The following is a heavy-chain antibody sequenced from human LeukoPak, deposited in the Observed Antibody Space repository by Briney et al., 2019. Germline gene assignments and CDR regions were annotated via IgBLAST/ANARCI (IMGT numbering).Heavy chain of an antibody. J-gene: IGHJ4*02. CDR1: GGSISSSNYY. CDR3: ARHSSVTTVVFHY. D-gene: IGHD4-23*01. CDR2: IYYSGST. Sequence: SETLSLTCTVSGGSISSSNYYWGWIRQPPGKGLEWIGSIYYSGSTYYNPSLKSRVTISVDTSKRQFSLKLNSVTAADTAVYYCARHSSVTTVVFHYWGQGTLVTVSS. V-gene: IGHV4-39*01.